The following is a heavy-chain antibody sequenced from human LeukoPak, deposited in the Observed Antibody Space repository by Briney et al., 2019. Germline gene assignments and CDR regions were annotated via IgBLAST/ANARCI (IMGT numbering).Heavy chain of an antibody. D-gene: IGHD6-19*01. Sequence: ASVKVSCKASGGTFSSYAISWVRQAPGQGLEWMGGIIPIFGTANYAQKFQGRVTITADESTSTAYMELSSLRSEDTAVYYCAREEVAVAAIDYWGQGTLVTASS. CDR3: AREEVAVAAIDY. V-gene: IGHV1-69*13. CDR1: GGTFSSYA. CDR2: IIPIFGTA. J-gene: IGHJ4*02.